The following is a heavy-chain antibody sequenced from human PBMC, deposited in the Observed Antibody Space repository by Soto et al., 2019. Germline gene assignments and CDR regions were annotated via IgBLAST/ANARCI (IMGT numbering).Heavy chain of an antibody. V-gene: IGHV4-39*01. J-gene: IGHJ4*02. CDR2: NYYSGTS. CDR3: ARGRGRAWDFDY. CDR1: GGSISNSYYY. Sequence: SETLSLTCPVSGGSISNSYYYWGWIRQPPGKGLEWIGSNYYSGTSYYNPSLKSRVTISIDMSNNQFSLRLTSVTAADTAVYYCARGRGRAWDFDYWGQGTLVTVSS. D-gene: IGHD7-27*01.